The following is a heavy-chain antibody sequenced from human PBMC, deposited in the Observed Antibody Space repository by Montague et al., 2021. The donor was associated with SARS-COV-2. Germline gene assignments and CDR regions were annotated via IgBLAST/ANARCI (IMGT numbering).Heavy chain of an antibody. J-gene: IGHJ4*02. CDR2: IYSGGSST. CDR3: AKSRGIRYDSSGYYYPLDY. D-gene: IGHD3-22*01. CDR1: GFTFSSYA. V-gene: IGHV3-23*03. Sequence: SLRLCCAASGFTFSSYAMSWVRQAPGKGLEWVSVIYSGGSSTYYADSVKGRFTISRDNSKNTLYLQMNSLRAEDTAVYYCAKSRGIRYDSSGYYYPLDYWGQGTLVTVSS.